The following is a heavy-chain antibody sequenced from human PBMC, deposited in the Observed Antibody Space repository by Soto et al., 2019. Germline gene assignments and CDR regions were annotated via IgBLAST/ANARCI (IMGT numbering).Heavy chain of an antibody. J-gene: IGHJ6*02. D-gene: IGHD6-13*01. CDR1: GGSISSCY. Sequence: SETLSLTCTVSGGSISSCYWSWIRQPAGKGLEWIGRIYTSGSTNYNPSLKSRVTMSVDTSKNQFSLKLSSVTAADTAVYYCARVATSSSWPLYYYYGMDVWGQGTTVTVSS. CDR2: IYTSGST. CDR3: ARVATSSSWPLYYYYGMDV. V-gene: IGHV4-4*07.